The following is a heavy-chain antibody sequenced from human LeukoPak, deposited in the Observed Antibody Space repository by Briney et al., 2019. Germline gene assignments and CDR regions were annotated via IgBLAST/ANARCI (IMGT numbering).Heavy chain of an antibody. V-gene: IGHV1-18*01. CDR2: ISAYNGNT. CDR1: GYTFTSYG. J-gene: IGHJ6*03. Sequence: GASVKVSCKASGYTFTSYGISWVRQAPGQGLEWMGWISAYNGNTNYAQKLQGRVTMTTDTSTSTAYMELRSLRSDDTAVYYCAVPRITMVRGFVDYYYYMDVWGKGTTVTVSS. D-gene: IGHD3-10*01. CDR3: AVPRITMVRGFVDYYYYMDV.